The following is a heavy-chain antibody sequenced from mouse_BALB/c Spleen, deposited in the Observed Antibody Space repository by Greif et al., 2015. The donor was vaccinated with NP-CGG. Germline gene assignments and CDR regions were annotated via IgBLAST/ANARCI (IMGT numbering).Heavy chain of an antibody. CDR2: IAPGSGST. V-gene: IGHV1S41*01. J-gene: IGHJ1*01. CDR1: GYTFTSYW. Sequence: DLVKPGASVKLSCKASGYTFTSYWINWIKQRPGQGLEWMGRIAPGSGSTYYNEMFKGKATLTVDTSSSTAYIQLSSLSSEDSAVYFCARGYGSYWYFDVWGAGTTVTVSS. D-gene: IGHD2-14*01. CDR3: ARGYGSYWYFDV.